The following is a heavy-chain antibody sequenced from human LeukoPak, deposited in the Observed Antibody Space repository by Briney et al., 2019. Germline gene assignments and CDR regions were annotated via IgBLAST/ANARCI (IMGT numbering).Heavy chain of an antibody. V-gene: IGHV4-38-2*02. J-gene: IGHJ4*02. Sequence: SETLSLTCTVSGYSIRSDYYWGWIRQSPGKGLEWIGSIYHSGTIYYNPSLKSRVTISVDTSKNQFSLKLSSVTAADTAVYYCARSEIRGYSYGVDYWGQGTLVTVSS. CDR1: GYSIRSDYY. CDR3: ARSEIRGYSYGVDY. CDR2: IYHSGTI. D-gene: IGHD5-18*01.